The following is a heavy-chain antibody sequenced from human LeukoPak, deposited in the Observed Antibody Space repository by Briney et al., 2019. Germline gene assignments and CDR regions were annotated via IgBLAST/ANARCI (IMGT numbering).Heavy chain of an antibody. CDR3: ARGTIAGNDFWSVDDMDV. CDR1: GGSISSGNYY. Sequence: PSETLSLTCTVSGGSISSGNYYWSWIRQPAGKGLEWIGRMYTSESTNYNPSLKSRVTISVDTSKNQFSLKLSSVTAADTAVYYCARGTIAGNDFWSVDDMDVWGKGTTVTVSS. CDR2: MYTSEST. D-gene: IGHD3-3*01. V-gene: IGHV4-61*02. J-gene: IGHJ6*03.